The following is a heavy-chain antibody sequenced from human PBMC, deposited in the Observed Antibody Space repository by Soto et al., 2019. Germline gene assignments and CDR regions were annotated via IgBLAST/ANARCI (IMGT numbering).Heavy chain of an antibody. CDR2: ISSNGGST. CDR1: GFTFSSYA. CDR3: VKAQDPLRYFDWLFFDAFDI. D-gene: IGHD3-9*01. J-gene: IGHJ3*02. Sequence: LRLSCSASGFTFSSYAMHWVRQAPGKGLEYVSAISSNGGSTYYADSVKDRFTISRDNSKNTLYLQMSSLRAEDTAVYYCVKAQDPLRYFDWLFFDAFDIWGQGTMVTVSS. V-gene: IGHV3-64D*06.